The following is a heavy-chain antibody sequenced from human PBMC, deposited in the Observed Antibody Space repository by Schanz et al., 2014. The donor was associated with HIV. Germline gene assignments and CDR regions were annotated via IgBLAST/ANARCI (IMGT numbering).Heavy chain of an antibody. D-gene: IGHD3-10*01. CDR3: ARVFGRTYGLPDY. CDR2: ISVNGATR. V-gene: IGHV3-11*01. J-gene: IGHJ4*02. CDR1: GFTFTDNY. Sequence: QVQLVESGGGVVQPGRSLRLSCAASGFTFTDNYMSWIRQAPGKGLEWLSYISVNGATREYADSVKGRFTISRDNARTSLYLQMNSLRAEDTAVYCCARVFGRTYGLPDYWGQGTLVTVSS.